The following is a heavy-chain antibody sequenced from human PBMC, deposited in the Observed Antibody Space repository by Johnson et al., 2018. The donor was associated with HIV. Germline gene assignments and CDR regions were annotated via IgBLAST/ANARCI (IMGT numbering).Heavy chain of an antibody. CDR2: ISSSGSTI. Sequence: VQLVESGGGVVQPGRSLRLSCAVSGFSFSSHGMHWVRQAPGKGLEWISYISSSGSTIYHADSVKGRFTISRDNAKNSLYLQMDSLRAEDTAVYYCARDRVRTARAGDECFDIWGQGTMVTVSS. J-gene: IGHJ3*02. CDR3: ARDRVRTARAGDECFDI. CDR1: GFSFSSHG. D-gene: IGHD5-18*01. V-gene: IGHV3-48*03.